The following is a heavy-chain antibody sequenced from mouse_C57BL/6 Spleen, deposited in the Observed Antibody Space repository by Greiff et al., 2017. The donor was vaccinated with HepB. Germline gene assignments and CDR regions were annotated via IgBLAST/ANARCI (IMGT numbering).Heavy chain of an antibody. CDR3: ASHPSYDGSVMDY. CDR1: GFTFSDYG. D-gene: IGHD2-3*01. CDR2: ISSGSSTI. V-gene: IGHV5-17*01. J-gene: IGHJ4*01. Sequence: EVKLMESGGGLVKPGGSLKLSCAASGFTFSDYGMHWVRQAPEKGLEWVAYISSGSSTIYYADTVKGRFTISRDNAKNTLFLQMTSLRSEDTAMYYCASHPSYDGSVMDYWGQGTSVTVSS.